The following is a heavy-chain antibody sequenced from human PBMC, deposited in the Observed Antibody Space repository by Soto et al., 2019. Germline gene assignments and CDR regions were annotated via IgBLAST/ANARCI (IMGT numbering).Heavy chain of an antibody. V-gene: IGHV4-34*01. CDR2: INHSGST. CDR3: ARGLFDRTTVIALRPQNNRFDP. CDR1: GGSFSGYY. J-gene: IGHJ5*02. D-gene: IGHD4-17*01. Sequence: QVQLQQWGAGLLKPSENLSLTCAVYGGSFSGYYWSWIRQPPGKGLEWIGEINHSGSTNYNPSLKSRVTISVDSAKYQVSLTLTSVTAADMAVYYCARGLFDRTTVIALRPQNNRFDPWGQGTLVTVSS.